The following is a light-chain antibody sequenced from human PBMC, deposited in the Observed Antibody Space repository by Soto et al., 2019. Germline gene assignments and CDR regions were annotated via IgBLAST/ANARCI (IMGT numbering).Light chain of an antibody. CDR2: KDS. V-gene: IGLV3-16*01. Sequence: SYELTQPPSVSVSLGQMARITCSGAALPKKYAYWYQQKPGQFPVLAIYKDSERPSGIPERFSGSSSGTIVTLTISGVQAEDEADYYCLSADSSGTYVFGTGTKLTVL. J-gene: IGLJ1*01. CDR1: ALPKKY. CDR3: LSADSSGTYV.